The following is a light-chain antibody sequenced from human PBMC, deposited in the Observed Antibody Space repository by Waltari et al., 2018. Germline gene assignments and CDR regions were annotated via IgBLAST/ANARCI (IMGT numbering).Light chain of an antibody. CDR3: QKYVSLPAT. CDR2: DAS. J-gene: IGKJ1*01. V-gene: IGKV3-20*01. CDR1: QSVGRY. Sequence: SCRASQSVGRYLAWYQQKPGQAPRLLIYDASIRATGIPDRFSGSGSGTDFSLTISRLEPEDFAVYYCQKYVSLPATFGQGTKVEIK.